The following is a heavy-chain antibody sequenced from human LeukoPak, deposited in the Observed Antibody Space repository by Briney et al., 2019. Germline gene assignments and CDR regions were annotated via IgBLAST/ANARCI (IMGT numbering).Heavy chain of an antibody. CDR2: ISASGGVT. CDR3: ARGLCGGDCYDY. D-gene: IGHD2-21*01. CDR1: GFTFTRHA. Sequence: PGGSLGLSCAASGFTFTRHAMSWVRQAPGKGLEWVSGISASGGVTYYAGSVKGRFTISRDNAKNSLYLQMNSLRVEDTAIYYCARGLCGGDCYDYWGQGTLVTVSS. V-gene: IGHV3-23*01. J-gene: IGHJ4*02.